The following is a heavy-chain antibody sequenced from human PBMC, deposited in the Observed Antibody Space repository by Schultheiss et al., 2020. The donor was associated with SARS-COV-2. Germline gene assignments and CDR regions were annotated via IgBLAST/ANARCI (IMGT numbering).Heavy chain of an antibody. D-gene: IGHD2-15*01. CDR3: TRRYWHQFDY. Sequence: SGPTLVKPTQTLTLTCTFSGFSLSTSGMCVSWIRQPPGKALEWLARIDWDDDKYYSTSLKSRLTISKDTSKSQVVLTMTNMDPVDTATYYCTRRYWHQFDYWGQGTLVTVSS. CDR1: GFSLSTSGMC. CDR2: IDWDDDK. V-gene: IGHV2-70*12. J-gene: IGHJ4*02.